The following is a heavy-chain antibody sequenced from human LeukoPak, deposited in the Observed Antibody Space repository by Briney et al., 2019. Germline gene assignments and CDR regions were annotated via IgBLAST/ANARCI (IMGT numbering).Heavy chain of an antibody. J-gene: IGHJ4*02. V-gene: IGHV3-48*03. D-gene: IGHD1-1*01. CDR2: ISSSGSTI. CDR3: ARYRPNLEPYDY. CDR1: GFTFSSYD. Sequence: GGSLRLSCAASGFTFSSYDMNWVRQAPGKGLEWVSYISSSGSTIYYADSVKGRFTISRDNAKNSLYLQMNSLRAEDTAVYYCARYRPNLEPYDYWGQGTLVTVSS.